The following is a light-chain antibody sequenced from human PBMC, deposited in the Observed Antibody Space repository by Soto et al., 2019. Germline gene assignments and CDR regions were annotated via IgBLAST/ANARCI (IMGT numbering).Light chain of an antibody. Sequence: DIQMTQSPSTLSASVGDRVTIACRASQNIGDWLAWYQQKPGKAPNLLIYKASTLESGVPSRFSGSGSGTECTLAISSLQPEDFATYYCQQYNDLSTFGGGTKVEI. J-gene: IGKJ4*01. V-gene: IGKV1-5*03. CDR1: QNIGDW. CDR2: KAS. CDR3: QQYNDLST.